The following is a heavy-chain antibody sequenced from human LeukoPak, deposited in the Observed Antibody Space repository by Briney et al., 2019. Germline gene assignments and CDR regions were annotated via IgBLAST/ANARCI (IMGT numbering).Heavy chain of an antibody. CDR3: PRGMPWAVVVIAAGFDY. V-gene: IGHV4-38-2*01. CDR1: GFSISSGYF. J-gene: IGHJ4*02. Sequence: SETLSLTCAVSGFSISSGYFWGWIRQPPGKGLEWIGNIYHSGSTYYNPSLKSRVTLSVDTSKNHFSLKLSSVTAADTAVYYCPRGMPWAVVVIAAGFDYWGQGTLVAVSS. CDR2: IYHSGST. D-gene: IGHD2-15*01.